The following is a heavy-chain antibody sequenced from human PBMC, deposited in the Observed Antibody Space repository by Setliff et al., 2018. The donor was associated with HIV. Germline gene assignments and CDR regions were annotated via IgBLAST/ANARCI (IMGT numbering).Heavy chain of an antibody. D-gene: IGHD5-12*01. J-gene: IGHJ3*02. CDR1: GYSFTNHY. CDR2: INPTGGST. Sequence: ASVKVSCKPSGYSFTNHYMHWVRQAPGQGLEWMGVINPTGGSTRNTQKFQSRVAMTRDTSTSTVYMELSSLRSEDTAVYYCASAGAWQRNALDIWGQGTMVTVS. CDR3: ASAGAWQRNALDI. V-gene: IGHV1-46*01.